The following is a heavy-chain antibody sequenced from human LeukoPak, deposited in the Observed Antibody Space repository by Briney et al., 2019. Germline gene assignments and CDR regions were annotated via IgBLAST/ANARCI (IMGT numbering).Heavy chain of an antibody. CDR2: IYYSGST. CDR3: ARVYGVTDY. D-gene: IGHD4-17*01. CDR1: GGSISSYY. J-gene: IGHJ4*02. V-gene: IGHV4-59*01. Sequence: PSETLSLTCTVSGGSISSYYWSWIRQPPGKGLGWIGYIYYSGSTNYNPSLKSRVTISVDTSKNQFSLKLSSVTAADTAVYYCARVYGVTDYWGQGTLVTVSS.